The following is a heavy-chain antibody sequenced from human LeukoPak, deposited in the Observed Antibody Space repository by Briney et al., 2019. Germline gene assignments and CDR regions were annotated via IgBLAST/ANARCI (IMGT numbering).Heavy chain of an antibody. CDR1: GGSFSGYY. Sequence: SETLSLTYAVYGGSFSGYYWSWIRQPAGKGLEWIGRIYTSGSTNYNPSLKSRVTISVDTSKNQFSLKLSSVTAADTAVYYCAREGYDILTGGQGTLVTVSS. D-gene: IGHD3-9*01. V-gene: IGHV4-4*07. CDR2: IYTSGST. CDR3: AREGYDILT. J-gene: IGHJ4*02.